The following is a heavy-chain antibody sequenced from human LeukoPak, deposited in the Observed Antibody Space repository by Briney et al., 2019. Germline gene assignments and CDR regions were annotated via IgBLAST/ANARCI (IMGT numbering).Heavy chain of an antibody. V-gene: IGHV3-7*04. Sequence: TGGSLRLSCAASGFTFSRYWMSWVRQTPGKGLEWVANIKQDGSEKYYVDSVKGGFTVSRDNAKNSLYLQMNSLRAEDTAVYYCTRDQDWGQGTLVTVSS. CDR2: IKQDGSEK. CDR1: GFTFSRYW. CDR3: TRDQD. J-gene: IGHJ4*02.